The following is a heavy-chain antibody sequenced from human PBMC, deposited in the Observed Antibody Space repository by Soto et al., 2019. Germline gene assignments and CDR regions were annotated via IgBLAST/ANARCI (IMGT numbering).Heavy chain of an antibody. D-gene: IGHD1-26*01. CDR1: GYTFTDYY. J-gene: IGHJ6*02. Sequence: ASVKVSCKVSGYTFTDYYTHWVQQAPGKGLEWMGFVDSEDGETIYAEKFQGRVTITADTSTDTAFMELSSLRSEDAAVYYCATVGRLGSTGASPYAMDVWGQGTTVTVSS. CDR3: ATVGRLGSTGASPYAMDV. CDR2: VDSEDGET. V-gene: IGHV1-69-2*01.